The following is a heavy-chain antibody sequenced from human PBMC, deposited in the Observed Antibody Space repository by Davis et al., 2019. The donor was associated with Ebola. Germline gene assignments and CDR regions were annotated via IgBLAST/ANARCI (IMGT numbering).Heavy chain of an antibody. CDR3: AQGDFDFRNDQGGWFDP. J-gene: IGHJ5*02. CDR2: VYYSGTT. V-gene: IGHV4-31*03. D-gene: IGHD3-3*01. CDR1: GGSINSGGYY. Sequence: MPSETLSLTCTVSGGSINSGGYYWSWIRQFPGKGLEWIGYVYYSGTTYYKPSLKGRLTMSVDTSQNQFSLKLNSVTAADTAVYYCAQGDFDFRNDQGGWFDPWGQGTLVTVSS.